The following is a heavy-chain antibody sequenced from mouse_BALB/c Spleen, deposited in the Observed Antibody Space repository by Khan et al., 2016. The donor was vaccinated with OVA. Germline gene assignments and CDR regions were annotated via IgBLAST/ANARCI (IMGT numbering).Heavy chain of an antibody. D-gene: IGHD4-1*01. J-gene: IGHJ3*01. CDR3: TRLGFFAWFTY. CDR1: GYSFTSYY. Sequence: EVQLQESGPELMKPGASVKISCKASGYSFTSYYIHWVMQSHGKSLEWIGYIDPFSGGTTYNQNFEGKATLTVDKSSSQAYIHLSNLTSEDSAVYYSTRLGFFAWFTYWGQGTLGTVAA. V-gene: IGHV1S135*01. CDR2: IDPFSGGT.